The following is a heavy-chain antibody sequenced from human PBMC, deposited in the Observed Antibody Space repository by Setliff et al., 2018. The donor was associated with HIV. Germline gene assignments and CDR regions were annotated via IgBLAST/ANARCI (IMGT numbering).Heavy chain of an antibody. CDR3: VRHGYYYDFIDI. V-gene: IGHV4-4*09. Sequence: SETLSLTCTVSGGSISGYYWSWIRQSPGKGLEWIGYIYSSGSTNFNPSLKSRVTLSIDTSKNQFSLNLTSMTDADTAVYFCVRHGYYYDFIDIWGQGTVVTVS. D-gene: IGHD3-22*01. J-gene: IGHJ3*02. CDR2: IYSSGST. CDR1: GGSISGYY.